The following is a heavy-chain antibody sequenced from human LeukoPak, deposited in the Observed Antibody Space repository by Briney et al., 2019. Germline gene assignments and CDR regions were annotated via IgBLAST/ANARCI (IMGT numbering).Heavy chain of an antibody. CDR1: GGSFSGYY. Sequence: TSETLSLTCAVYGGSFSGYYWSWIRQPPGKGLEWIGCIYYSGSTNYNPSLKSRVTISVDTSKNQFSLKLSSVTAADTALYYCARRSGPLLDSWGQGTLVTVSS. CDR2: IYYSGST. V-gene: IGHV4-59*01. J-gene: IGHJ4*02. CDR3: ARRSGPLLDS. D-gene: IGHD3-3*01.